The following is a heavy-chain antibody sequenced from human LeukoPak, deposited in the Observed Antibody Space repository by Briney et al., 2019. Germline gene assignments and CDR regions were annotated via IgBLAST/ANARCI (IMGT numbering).Heavy chain of an antibody. CDR2: ISSSSSYI. CDR3: ARSSITIFGVVIPLDY. V-gene: IGHV3-21*01. D-gene: IGHD3-3*01. Sequence: GGSLRLSCAASGFTFSSYSMNWVRQAPGKGLEWVSSISSSSSYIYYADSVKGRFTISRDNAKNSLYLQMNSLRAEDTAVYYCARSSITIFGVVIPLDYWGQGTLVIVSS. J-gene: IGHJ4*02. CDR1: GFTFSSYS.